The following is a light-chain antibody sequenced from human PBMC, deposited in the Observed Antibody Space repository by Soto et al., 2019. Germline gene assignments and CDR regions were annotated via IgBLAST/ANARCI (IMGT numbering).Light chain of an antibody. CDR1: QSISSW. J-gene: IGKJ2*01. CDR3: QQYNSYSPT. CDR2: KAS. Sequence: DIQMTQSPSTLSASVGDRVTITCRASQSISSWLAWYQQKPGKAPKLLIYKASSLESGVPSRFSGSGSGTEFTLTISSLQPDGFATYDCQQYNSYSPTFGQGTKLEIK. V-gene: IGKV1-5*03.